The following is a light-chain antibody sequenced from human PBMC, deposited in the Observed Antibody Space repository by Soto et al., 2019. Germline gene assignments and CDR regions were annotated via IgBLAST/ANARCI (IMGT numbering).Light chain of an antibody. CDR1: QSLSSSY. V-gene: IGKV3-20*01. CDR3: QQYGSSGT. Sequence: EIVLTQSPGTLSLSPGERATLSCRASQSLSSSYLAWYQHKPGQAPRLLIYGTSIRATGIPDRFSGSGSGTDFTLTITRLEPEDFAVYYCQQYGSSGTVGQGTKVDIK. J-gene: IGKJ1*01. CDR2: GTS.